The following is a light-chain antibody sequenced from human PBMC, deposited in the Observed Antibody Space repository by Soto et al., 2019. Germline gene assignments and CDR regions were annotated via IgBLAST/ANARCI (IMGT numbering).Light chain of an antibody. V-gene: IGLV1-44*01. CDR1: SSNIGSNT. J-gene: IGLJ1*01. Sequence: QSVLTQPPSASGTPGQRVTISCSESSSNIGSNTVNWYQQLPGTAPKLLIYSNNQRPSGVPDRFSGSKSGTSASLAISGLQSEDEADYYCAAWDDSLNVLYVFGTGTKVTVL. CDR2: SNN. CDR3: AAWDDSLNVLYV.